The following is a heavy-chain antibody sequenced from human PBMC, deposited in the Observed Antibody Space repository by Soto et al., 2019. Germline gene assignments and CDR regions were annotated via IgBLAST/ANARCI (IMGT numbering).Heavy chain of an antibody. CDR1: GFTFSVFD. J-gene: IGHJ4*02. CDR3: AKSQEIGTHFFDS. CDR2: IGTAGDT. Sequence: GGSLRLSCEASGFTFSVFDMHWVRQPTGKGLEWVSSIGTAGDTYYAVSVKGRFTISRDNAKNSLSLQMNSLRAGDMAVYFCAKSQEIGTHFFDSWGQGTQVTVSS. D-gene: IGHD6-13*01. V-gene: IGHV3-13*01.